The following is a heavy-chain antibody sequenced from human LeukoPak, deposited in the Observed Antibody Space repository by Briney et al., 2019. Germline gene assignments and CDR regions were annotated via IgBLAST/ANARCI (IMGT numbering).Heavy chain of an antibody. J-gene: IGHJ4*02. CDR2: IYSGGST. D-gene: IGHD3-10*01. CDR1: GFTFSHYW. Sequence: GGSLRLSCPTSGFTFSHYWMSWVRQAPGKGLEWVSVIYSGGSTYYADSAKGRFTISRDNSKNTLYLQMNSLRAEDTAVYYCARDGYYGSGSYYKGGFDYWGQGTLVTVSS. V-gene: IGHV3-66*01. CDR3: ARDGYYGSGSYYKGGFDY.